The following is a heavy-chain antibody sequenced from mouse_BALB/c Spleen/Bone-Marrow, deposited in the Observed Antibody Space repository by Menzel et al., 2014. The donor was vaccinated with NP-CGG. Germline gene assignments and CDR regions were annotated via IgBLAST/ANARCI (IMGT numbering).Heavy chain of an antibody. D-gene: IGHD2-14*01. CDR1: GYTFTDYA. J-gene: IGHJ4*01. CDR2: ISTFSGNT. V-gene: IGHV1S137*01. CDR3: ARGDYRYDETVDY. Sequence: QVQLKQSGPELVRPGVSVKISCKGSGYTFTDYAMHWVKRSHAKSLEWIGLISTFSGNTNYNQKFNGKATMTVDKSSSTAYMELARLTSEDSAIYYCARGDYRYDETVDYWGQGTSVTVSS.